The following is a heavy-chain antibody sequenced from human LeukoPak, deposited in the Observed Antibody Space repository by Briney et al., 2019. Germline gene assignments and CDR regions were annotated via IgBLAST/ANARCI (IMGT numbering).Heavy chain of an antibody. J-gene: IGHJ4*02. D-gene: IGHD5-24*01. Sequence: PGGSLRLSCAASGFTFSDAWMSWVRQAPGKGLEWVGRIKSKSDGGTIDYAAPVNGRLTISRDDSKNTLYLQMNSLKTEDTAVYYCTKGMATISYWGQGTLVTVSS. CDR3: TKGMATISY. CDR1: GFTFSDAW. V-gene: IGHV3-15*01. CDR2: IKSKSDGGTI.